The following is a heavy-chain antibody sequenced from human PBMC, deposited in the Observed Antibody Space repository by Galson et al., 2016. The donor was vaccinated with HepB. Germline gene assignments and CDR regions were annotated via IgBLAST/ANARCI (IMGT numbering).Heavy chain of an antibody. CDR1: GFTFRDYW. Sequence: SLRLSCAASGFTFRDYWMSWVRQAPGKGLEWVAVIWYDGSNKYYADSVKGRFTISRDNSKNTLYLQMNSLRAEDTAVYYCARGPRNYDFWSGYPYYSYYGRDVWGQGTTVTVSS. V-gene: IGHV3-33*08. D-gene: IGHD3-3*01. CDR2: IWYDGSNK. J-gene: IGHJ6*02. CDR3: ARGPRNYDFWSGYPYYSYYGRDV.